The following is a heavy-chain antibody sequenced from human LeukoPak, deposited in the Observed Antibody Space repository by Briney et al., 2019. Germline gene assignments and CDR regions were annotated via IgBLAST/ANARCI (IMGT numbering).Heavy chain of an antibody. CDR3: ARSWGGLRDDAFDI. V-gene: IGHV4-59*01. CDR1: GGSISSYY. CDR2: IYYSGST. J-gene: IGHJ3*02. Sequence: SETLSLTCTVSGGSISSYYWSWIRQPPGEGLEWIGYIYYSGSTNYNPSLKSRVTISVDTSKNQFSLKLSSVTAADTAVYYCARSWGGLRDDAFDIWGQGTMVTVSS. D-gene: IGHD4-17*01.